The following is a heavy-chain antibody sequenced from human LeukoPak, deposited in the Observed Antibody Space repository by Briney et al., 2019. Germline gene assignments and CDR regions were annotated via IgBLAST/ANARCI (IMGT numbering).Heavy chain of an antibody. D-gene: IGHD1-20*01. CDR2: IRYDGDSK. CDR3: AKDPPIAGTGFDC. Sequence: GGSLRLSCAVSGFTVSTQGMHWVRQAPGKEPEWVAFIRYDGDSKLYADSVRGRFTISRDTSKNTLYLQMNSPTAEDTAVYYCAKDPPIAGTGFDCWGRGTLVTVSS. CDR1: GFTVSTQG. V-gene: IGHV3-30*02. J-gene: IGHJ4*02.